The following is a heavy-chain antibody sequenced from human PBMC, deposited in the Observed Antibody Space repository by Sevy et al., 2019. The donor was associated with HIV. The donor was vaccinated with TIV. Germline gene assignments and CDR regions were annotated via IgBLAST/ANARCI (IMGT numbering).Heavy chain of an antibody. CDR1: GFTFSSYS. J-gene: IGHJ6*02. D-gene: IGHD6-13*01. Sequence: GGSLRLSCAASGFTFSSYSMNWVRQAPGKGLEWVSSISSSSSYIYYADSVKGRFTISRDNAKNSLYLQMNSLRAEDTAVYYCAGDRRIAAAGTYYYYGMDVWGQGTTVTVSS. CDR2: ISSSSSYI. V-gene: IGHV3-21*01. CDR3: AGDRRIAAAGTYYYYGMDV.